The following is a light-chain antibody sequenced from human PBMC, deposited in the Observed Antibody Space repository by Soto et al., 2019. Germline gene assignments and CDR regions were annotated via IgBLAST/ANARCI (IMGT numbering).Light chain of an antibody. CDR3: LQALQTPLT. CDR1: QSLLHSNGYTY. CDR2: LGS. Sequence: DIVMTQSPLSLPVTPGEPASISCRSSQSLLHSNGYTYLDWFLQKPGQSPQLLIYLGSNRASGVXHTXSGSGSGADFTLKISRVEAEDVGVYYCLQALQTPLTFGGGTKVEI. J-gene: IGKJ4*01. V-gene: IGKV2-28*01.